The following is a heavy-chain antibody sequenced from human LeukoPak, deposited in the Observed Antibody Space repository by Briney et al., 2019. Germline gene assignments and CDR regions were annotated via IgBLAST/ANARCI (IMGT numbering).Heavy chain of an antibody. V-gene: IGHV4-59*08. J-gene: IGHJ4*02. CDR1: GGSLSSFY. D-gene: IGHD1-14*01. CDR3: ARLLDNRSGMFDY. CDR2: IYYTGTT. Sequence: SETLSLTCTVSGGSLSSFYWSWSRHPPGKGLDWIAYIYYTGTTNYNPSLKRRVTISVDTSKNQFSLKLSSVTAADTAVYYCARLLDNRSGMFDYWGPGTLVTVSS.